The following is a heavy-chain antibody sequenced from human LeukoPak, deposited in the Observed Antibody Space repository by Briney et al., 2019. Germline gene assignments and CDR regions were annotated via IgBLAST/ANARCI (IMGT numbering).Heavy chain of an antibody. D-gene: IGHD3-10*01. CDR1: GGTFISYA. CDR3: ARDAALEDYYGSGSPESWFDP. J-gene: IGHJ5*02. Sequence: ASVKVPCKASGGTFISYAISWVRQAPGQGLEWMGGIIPIFGTANYAQKFQGRVTITADESTSTAYMELSNLRSEDTAVYYCARDAALEDYYGSGSPESWFDPWGQGTLVTVSS. CDR2: IIPIFGTA. V-gene: IGHV1-69*01.